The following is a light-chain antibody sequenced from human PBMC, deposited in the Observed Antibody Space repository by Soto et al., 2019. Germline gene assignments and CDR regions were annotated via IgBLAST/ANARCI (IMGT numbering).Light chain of an antibody. J-gene: IGKJ1*01. CDR2: YAS. CDR1: QSISSW. Sequence: DIQMTQSPSTLSASVGDRVTITCRASQSISSWLAWCHQIPGKAPKHLIYYASSLESGVPSKFSCSGSGTEFTFIISRLQPDDFVTYYCQHYNSYSPWTFGPGTKVEIK. V-gene: IGKV1-5*01. CDR3: QHYNSYSPWT.